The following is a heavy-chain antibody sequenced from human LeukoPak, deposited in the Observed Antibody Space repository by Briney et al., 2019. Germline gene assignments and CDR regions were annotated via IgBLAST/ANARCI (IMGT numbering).Heavy chain of an antibody. D-gene: IGHD3-9*01. CDR2: ISWNSGSI. CDR3: AKAYDILTGYYSFDY. CDR1: GFTFSSYE. Sequence: GGSLRLSCAASGFTFSSYEMNWVRQAPGKGLEWVSGISWNSGSIGYADSVKGRFTISRDNAKNSLYLQMNSLRAEDTALYYCAKAYDILTGYYSFDYWGQGTLVTVSS. V-gene: IGHV3-9*01. J-gene: IGHJ4*02.